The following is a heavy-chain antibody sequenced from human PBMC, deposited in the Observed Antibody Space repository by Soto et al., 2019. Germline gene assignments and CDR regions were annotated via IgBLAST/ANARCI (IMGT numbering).Heavy chain of an antibody. Sequence: GGSLRLSCAASGFTFSSYAVHWVRQAPGKGLEWVAVISYDGSNKYYADSVKGRFTISRDNSKNTLYLQMNSLRAEDTAVYYCARVQGIAVAAFDYWGQGTLVTVS. CDR2: ISYDGSNK. CDR3: ARVQGIAVAAFDY. J-gene: IGHJ4*02. D-gene: IGHD6-19*01. V-gene: IGHV3-30-3*01. CDR1: GFTFSSYA.